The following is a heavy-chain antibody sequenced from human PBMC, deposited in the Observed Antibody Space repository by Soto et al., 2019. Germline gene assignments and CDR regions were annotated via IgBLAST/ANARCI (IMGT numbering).Heavy chain of an antibody. Sequence: SVKVSCKASGGTFSSYTISWVRQAPGQGLEWMGRIIPILGIANYAQKFQGRVTITADKSTSTAYMELSSLRSEDTAVYYCASSSGGRGPNLKFDPWGQGNLVTVSS. CDR2: IIPILGIA. V-gene: IGHV1-69*02. J-gene: IGHJ5*02. D-gene: IGHD2-15*01. CDR3: ASSSGGRGPNLKFDP. CDR1: GGTFSSYT.